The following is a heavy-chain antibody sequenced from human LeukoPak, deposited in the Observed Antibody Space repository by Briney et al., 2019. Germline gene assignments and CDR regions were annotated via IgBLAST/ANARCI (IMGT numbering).Heavy chain of an antibody. CDR1: GGSISSSSYY. CDR3: ASIGGGSGGYGEY. J-gene: IGHJ4*02. V-gene: IGHV4-39*07. D-gene: IGHD6-13*01. CDR2: IYYSGST. Sequence: SETLSLTCTVSGGSISSSSYYWGWIRQPPGKGLEWIGSIYYSGSTYYNPSLKSRVTISVDTSKNQFSLKLRSVTAADTAVYYCASIGGGSGGYGEYWGQETLVTASS.